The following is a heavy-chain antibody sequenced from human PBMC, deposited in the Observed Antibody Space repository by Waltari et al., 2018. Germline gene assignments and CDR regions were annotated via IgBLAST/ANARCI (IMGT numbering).Heavy chain of an antibody. V-gene: IGHV3-49*03. CDR1: GFTFADHA. J-gene: IGHJ4*02. CDR3: TTLDIVIIPAARPFDF. Sequence: EVQLVESGGGLVQPGRSLKLSCKGSGFTFADHAISCLRQAPEKGLEWVAFIRSRVYGGATEYAASVKGRFTISRDDSKSIAYLQMNSLKTEDTAVYYCTTLDIVIIPAARPFDFWGQGTLVTVSS. CDR2: IRSRVYGGAT. D-gene: IGHD2-2*03.